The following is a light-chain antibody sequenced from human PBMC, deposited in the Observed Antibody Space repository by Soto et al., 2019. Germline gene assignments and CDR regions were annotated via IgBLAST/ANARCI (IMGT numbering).Light chain of an antibody. V-gene: IGKV3D-15*01. CDR1: QSVSSN. CDR3: QQYNNWPLT. CDR2: DAS. Sequence: EIVMTQSPATLSVSPGERATLSCRASQSVSSNLAWYQQKPGQAPRLLIYDASTRATGIPARFSGSGSGTEFVLTISSLQSEDFAVYYCQQYNNWPLTFGGGTKVEIK. J-gene: IGKJ4*01.